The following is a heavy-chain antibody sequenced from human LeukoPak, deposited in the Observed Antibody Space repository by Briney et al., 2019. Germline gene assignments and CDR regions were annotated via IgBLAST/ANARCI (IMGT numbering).Heavy chain of an antibody. CDR2: ISGDGGST. J-gene: IGHJ4*02. CDR1: GFTFDDYA. Sequence: GGSLRLSCAASGFTFDDYAMHWVRQAPGKGLEWVSLISGDGGSTYYADSVKGRFTISRDNSKNSLYLQMNSLRTGDTALYYCAKDRKNGYSLDYWGQGTLVTVSS. D-gene: IGHD5-24*01. CDR3: AKDRKNGYSLDY. V-gene: IGHV3-43*02.